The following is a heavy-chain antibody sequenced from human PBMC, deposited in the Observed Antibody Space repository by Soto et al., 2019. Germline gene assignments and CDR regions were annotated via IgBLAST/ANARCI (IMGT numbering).Heavy chain of an antibody. D-gene: IGHD3-22*01. J-gene: IGHJ3*02. CDR2: IYYSGST. Sequence: TLSLPCPVSGGSISSGVYSRIWRRQPTGKGLEWIGYIYYSGSTYYNPSLKSRVTISVDTSKNQFTLKLSSATAADVAVYSCARDDRYDRDSFDIWGQGTMVTVSS. V-gene: IGHV4-30-4*01. CDR3: ARDDRYDRDSFDI. CDR1: GGSISSGVYS.